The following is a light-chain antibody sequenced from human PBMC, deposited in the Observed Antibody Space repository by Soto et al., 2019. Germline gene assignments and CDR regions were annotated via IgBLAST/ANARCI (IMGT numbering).Light chain of an antibody. V-gene: IGLV1-51*01. CDR2: DNN. CDR1: SSNIGNNY. J-gene: IGLJ2*01. CDR3: GTWDSSLSEGV. Sequence: QSALTQPPSVSAAPGQKVTISCSGSSSNIGNNYVSWYQQLPGTAPKLLIYDNNKRPSGIPDRFSGSKSGTSATLGITGLQTGDEDDYYCGTWDSSLSEGVFGGGTKVTVL.